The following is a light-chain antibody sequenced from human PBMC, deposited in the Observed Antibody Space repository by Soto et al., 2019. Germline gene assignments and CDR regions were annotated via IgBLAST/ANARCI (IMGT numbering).Light chain of an antibody. V-gene: IGKV3-11*01. Sequence: EIVLTQSPATLSLSPGERATLSCRASQSVNTYLAWYQQKPGQAPRLLIYDASNRATGIPARFTGSGSGTDFTLTIISLESEDFAVYYCQQRSNWPPVYTFGQGTKLEIK. CDR3: QQRSNWPPVYT. CDR1: QSVNTY. J-gene: IGKJ2*01. CDR2: DAS.